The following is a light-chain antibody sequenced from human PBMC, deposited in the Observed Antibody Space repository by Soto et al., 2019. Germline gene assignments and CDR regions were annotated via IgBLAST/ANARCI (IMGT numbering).Light chain of an antibody. Sequence: DIQLTQSPSSLSASIGDRVTITCRASQSIPNSLNWYQQKPGKAPKLLIYATSGLQSGVPSRFSGSGSGTDFTLTISGLEHEDFEVYFCRQHDSSPSTFGGGTKVDIK. V-gene: IGKV1-39*01. CDR3: RQHDSSPST. CDR2: ATS. CDR1: QSIPNS. J-gene: IGKJ4*01.